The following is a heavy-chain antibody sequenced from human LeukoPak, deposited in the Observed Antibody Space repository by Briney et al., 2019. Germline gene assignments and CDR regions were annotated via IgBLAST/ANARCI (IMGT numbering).Heavy chain of an antibody. V-gene: IGHV4-4*07. CDR2: IYTSGSP. Sequence: SETLSLTCTVSGGSISSYYWSWIRQPAGKGLEWIGRIYTSGSPNYNPSLKSRVTMSVDTSKNQFSLKLSSVTAADTAVYYCARDLGSDFWSGHDAFDIWGQGTMVTVSS. CDR1: GGSISSYY. CDR3: ARDLGSDFWSGHDAFDI. J-gene: IGHJ3*02. D-gene: IGHD3-3*01.